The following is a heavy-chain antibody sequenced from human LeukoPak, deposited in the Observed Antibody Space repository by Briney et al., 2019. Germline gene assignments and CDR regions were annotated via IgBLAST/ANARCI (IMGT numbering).Heavy chain of an antibody. Sequence: SETLSLTCTVSGGSISSSSYYWGWIRQPPGKGLEWIGTTYYSGRMYYNPSLKSRVTISVDTSKNQFSLKLSSVTAADTAVYYCARHGGYSYADWYFALWGRGTLVTVSS. CDR2: TYYSGRM. V-gene: IGHV4-39*01. CDR1: GGSISSSSYY. J-gene: IGHJ2*01. CDR3: ARHGGYSYADWYFAL. D-gene: IGHD5-18*01.